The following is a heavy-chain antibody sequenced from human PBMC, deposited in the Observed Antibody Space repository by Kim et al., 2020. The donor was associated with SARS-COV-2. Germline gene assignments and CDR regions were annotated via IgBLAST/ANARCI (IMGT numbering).Heavy chain of an antibody. V-gene: IGHV4-59*08. CDR2: VYYSGST. J-gene: IGHJ6*03. D-gene: IGHD4-4*01. Sequence: SETLSLTCTVSGGSISPYCWSWIRQPPGKGLEWIGCVYYSGSTKYNPSLKSRVAISVDTSKNQISLKVSSVSAAATAAYYCARLETTRSSYYSFYIYVWG. CDR3: ARLETTRSSYYSFYIYV. CDR1: GGSISPYC.